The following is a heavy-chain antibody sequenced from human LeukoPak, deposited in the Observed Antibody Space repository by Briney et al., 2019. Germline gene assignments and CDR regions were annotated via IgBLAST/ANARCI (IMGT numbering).Heavy chain of an antibody. CDR1: GFTFDDYA. J-gene: IGHJ4*02. V-gene: IGHV3-23*01. CDR2: ISGSGGST. Sequence: PGGSLRLSCAASGFTFDDYAMSWVRQAPGKGLEWVSAISGSGGSTYYADSVKGRFTISRDNSKNTLYLQMNSLRAEDTAVYYCARGPSGGIDYWGQGTLVTVSS. CDR3: ARGPSGGIDY. D-gene: IGHD3-10*01.